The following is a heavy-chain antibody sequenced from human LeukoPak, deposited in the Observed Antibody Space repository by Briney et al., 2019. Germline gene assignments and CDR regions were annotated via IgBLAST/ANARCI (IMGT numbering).Heavy chain of an antibody. Sequence: SETLSLTCTVSGDSISSRDYYWGWIRQPPGKGLEWIASIYYSGTTHYNPSLKSRVTISVDTSKNQFSLKLSSVTAADTAVYYCARDHEYYYDTHAFDIWGQGTMVTVSS. CDR3: ARDHEYYYDTHAFDI. V-gene: IGHV4-39*07. CDR1: GDSISSRDYY. CDR2: IYYSGTT. J-gene: IGHJ3*02. D-gene: IGHD3-22*01.